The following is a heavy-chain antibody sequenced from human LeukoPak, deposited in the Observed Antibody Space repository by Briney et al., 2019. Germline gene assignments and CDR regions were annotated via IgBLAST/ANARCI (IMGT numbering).Heavy chain of an antibody. J-gene: IGHJ4*02. CDR3: ARSVGCSGGSCYDYFDY. V-gene: IGHV3-21*01. CDR2: ISSSSSYT. Sequence: GGSLRLSCAASGFTFSSYSMNGVRQAPGKGLEWVSSISSSSSYTYYADSVKGRFTISRDNAKNSLYLQMNSLRAEDTAVYYCARSVGCSGGSCYDYFDYWGQGTLVTVSP. CDR1: GFTFSSYS. D-gene: IGHD2-15*01.